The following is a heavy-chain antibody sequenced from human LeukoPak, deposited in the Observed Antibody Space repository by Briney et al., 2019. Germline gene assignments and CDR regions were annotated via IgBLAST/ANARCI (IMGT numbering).Heavy chain of an antibody. CDR1: GFSFVSYR. D-gene: IGHD6-13*01. CDR2: ISSSSSYI. J-gene: IGHJ4*02. CDR3: ATDPARSSWYFDY. Sequence: GGSLRLSCTASGFSFVSYRMHWVRQAPGKGLEWVSSISSSSSYIYYADSVKGRFTISRDNAKNSLYLQMNSLRAEDTAVYYCATDPARSSWYFDYWGQGTLVTVSS. V-gene: IGHV3-21*01.